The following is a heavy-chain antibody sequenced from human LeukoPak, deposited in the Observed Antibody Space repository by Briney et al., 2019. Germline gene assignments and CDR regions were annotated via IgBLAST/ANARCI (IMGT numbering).Heavy chain of an antibody. Sequence: GGSLRLSCAASGFTFSSYVMHWVRQAPGKGLEWVAIISYDGSNEYYADSVKGRFTISRDNSKNTLYLQMNSLRAADTAVYYCARESWFGEIKNAFDIWGQGTMVTVSS. CDR3: ARESWFGEIKNAFDI. V-gene: IGHV3-30*04. CDR2: ISYDGSNE. D-gene: IGHD3-10*01. CDR1: GFTFSSYV. J-gene: IGHJ3*02.